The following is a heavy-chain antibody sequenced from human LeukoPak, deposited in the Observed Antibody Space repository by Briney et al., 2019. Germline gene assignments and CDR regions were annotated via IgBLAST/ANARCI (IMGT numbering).Heavy chain of an antibody. CDR3: ARGRSDYDFWSGYYPAYYYYYMDV. V-gene: IGHV1-8*03. Sequence: GASVKVSCKASGYTFTSYDINWVRQATGQGLEWMGWMNPNSGNTGYAQKFQGRVTITRNTSISTAYMELSSLRSEDTAVYYCARGRSDYDFWSGYYPAYYYYYMDVWGKGTTVTVSS. D-gene: IGHD3-3*01. CDR1: GYTFTSYD. CDR2: MNPNSGNT. J-gene: IGHJ6*03.